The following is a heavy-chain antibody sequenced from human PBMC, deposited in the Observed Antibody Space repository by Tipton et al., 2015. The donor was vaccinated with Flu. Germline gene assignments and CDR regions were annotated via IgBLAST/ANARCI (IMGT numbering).Heavy chain of an antibody. J-gene: IGHJ2*01. CDR2: IYYSGST. CDR1: GGSISSYY. CDR3: ARSGSYHHYYFDL. Sequence: TLSLTCTVSGGSISSYYWSWIRQPPGKGLEWIGYIYYSGSTNYNPSLKSRVTISLDTSKNQFSLRVNSVTAADTAVYYCARSGSYHHYYFDLWGRGTLVSVSS. D-gene: IGHD1-26*01. V-gene: IGHV4-59*01.